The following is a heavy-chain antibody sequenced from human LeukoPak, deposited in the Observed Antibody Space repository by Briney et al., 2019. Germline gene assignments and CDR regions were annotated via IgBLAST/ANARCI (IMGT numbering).Heavy chain of an antibody. V-gene: IGHV1-69*04. D-gene: IGHD5-24*01. J-gene: IGHJ4*02. CDR3: ARDPVDGYNAHVGY. CDR1: GGTFSSYA. CDR2: IIPILGIA. Sequence: ASVKVSCKASGGTFSSYAISWVRQAPGQGLEWMGRIIPILGIANYAQKFQGRVTITADKSTTTAYMELSSLRSEDTAVYYCARDPVDGYNAHVGYWGQGTLVTVSS.